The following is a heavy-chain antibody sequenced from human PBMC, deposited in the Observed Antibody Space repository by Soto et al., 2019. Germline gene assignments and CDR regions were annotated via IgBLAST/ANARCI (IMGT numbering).Heavy chain of an antibody. D-gene: IGHD3-3*01. V-gene: IGHV1-18*01. CDR2: ISAYNGNT. J-gene: IGHJ3*02. Sequence: ASVKGSCKASGYAFTSYGISWVRQAPGQGLEWMGWISAYNGNTNYAQKLQGRVTMTTDTSTSTAYMELRSLRSDDTAVYYCARLKFRSNTIFGVVIISSCAFDICGQVTMVTAS. CDR1: GYAFTSYG. CDR3: ARLKFRSNTIFGVVIISSCAFDI.